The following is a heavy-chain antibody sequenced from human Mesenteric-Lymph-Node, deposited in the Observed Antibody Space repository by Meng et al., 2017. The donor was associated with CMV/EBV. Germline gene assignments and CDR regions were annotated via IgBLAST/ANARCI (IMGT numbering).Heavy chain of an antibody. V-gene: IGHV1-8*01. CDR3: ERGGFTIFGVVITTVVGYNWFDP. Sequence: ASVKVSCKASGYTFTSYDINWVRQATGQGLEWMGWMNPNSGNTGYAQKSQGRVTIIRNTSISTAYMELSSLRAEDTAGYYCERGGFTIFGVVITTVVGYNWFDPWGQGTLVTVSS. CDR1: GYTFTSYD. J-gene: IGHJ5*02. D-gene: IGHD3-3*01. CDR2: MNPNSGNT.